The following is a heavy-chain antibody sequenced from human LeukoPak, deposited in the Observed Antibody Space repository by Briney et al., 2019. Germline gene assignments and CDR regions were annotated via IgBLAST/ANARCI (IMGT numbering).Heavy chain of an antibody. J-gene: IGHJ4*02. CDR3: ARCAAMDDDYFDY. CDR1: GGSISSSNW. D-gene: IGHD5-18*01. Sequence: PSGTLSLTCAVSGGSISSSNWWSWVRQPPGKGLEWIGEIYHSGSTNYNPSLKSRVTISVDTSKNQFSLRLSSVTAADTAVYYCARCAAMDDDYFDYWGQGTLVTVSS. V-gene: IGHV4-4*02. CDR2: IYHSGST.